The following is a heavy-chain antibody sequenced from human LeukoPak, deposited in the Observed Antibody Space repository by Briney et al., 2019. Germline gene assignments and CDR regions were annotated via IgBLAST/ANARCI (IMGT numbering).Heavy chain of an antibody. Sequence: SETLSLTCTVSGASISGSGYYWGWIRQPPGKGLEWIGSIYSSGSTYYNASLQSRVTISIETSKNQFSLQLNSVTPEDTAVYYCARGSLSQPPIYWGQGTLVTVSS. D-gene: IGHD3-10*01. CDR2: IYSSGST. CDR1: GASISGSGYY. J-gene: IGHJ4*02. V-gene: IGHV4-39*01. CDR3: ARGSLSQPPIY.